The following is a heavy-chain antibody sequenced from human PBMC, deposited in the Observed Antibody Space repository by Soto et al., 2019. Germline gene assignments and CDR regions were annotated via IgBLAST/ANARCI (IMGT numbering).Heavy chain of an antibody. J-gene: IGHJ6*02. CDR3: ARASYSSSPLGYYYYYGMDV. D-gene: IGHD6-6*01. CDR1: GGTFSSYA. Sequence: PSVKVSCKASGGTFSSYAISWVRQAPGQGLEWMGGIIPIFGTANYAQKFQGRVTITADKSTSTAYMELSSLRSEDTAVYYCARASYSSSPLGYYYYYGMDVWGQGTTVTVSS. CDR2: IIPIFGTA. V-gene: IGHV1-69*06.